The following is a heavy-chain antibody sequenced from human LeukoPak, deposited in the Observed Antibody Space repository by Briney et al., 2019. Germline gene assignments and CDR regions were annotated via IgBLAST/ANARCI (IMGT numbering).Heavy chain of an antibody. J-gene: IGHJ6*03. Sequence: SETLSLTCTVSDDSITMYYWTWIRQPPGKGLEWIGYVDHTGSTNYNPSLKSRVTISVDKSKNQFSLDFNSVTAADTAIYYCATNGYYCIDVWGKGTTVTVSS. CDR3: ATNGYYCIDV. CDR1: DDSITMYY. D-gene: IGHD2-8*01. V-gene: IGHV4-59*12. CDR2: VDHTGST.